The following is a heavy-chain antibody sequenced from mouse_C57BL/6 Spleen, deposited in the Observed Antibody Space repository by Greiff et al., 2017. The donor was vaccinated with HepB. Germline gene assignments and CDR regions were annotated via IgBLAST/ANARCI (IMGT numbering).Heavy chain of an antibody. V-gene: IGHV1-22*01. CDR2: INPNNGGT. J-gene: IGHJ4*01. D-gene: IGHD2-3*01. CDR1: GYTFTDYN. CDR3: APDGYYGAMDY. Sequence: VQLKQSGPELVKPGASVKMSCKASGYTFTDYNMHWVKQSHGKSLEWIGYINPNNGGTSYNQKFKGKATLTVNKSSSTAYMELRSLTSEDSAVYYCAPDGYYGAMDYWGQGTSVTVSS.